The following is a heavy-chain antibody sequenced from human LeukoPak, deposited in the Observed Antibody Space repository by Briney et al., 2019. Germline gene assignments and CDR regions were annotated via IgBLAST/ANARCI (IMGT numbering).Heavy chain of an antibody. Sequence: HSGGSLRLSCAASGFTFSTYWMHWVRQVPGKGLVWVSRINSDESRTNYADSVKGRFTISRDNAKNTLYLHMNSLRAEDTAVYYCTANFNYWGQGTLVTVSS. J-gene: IGHJ4*02. CDR1: GFTFSTYW. CDR3: TANFNY. CDR2: INSDESRT. V-gene: IGHV3-74*01.